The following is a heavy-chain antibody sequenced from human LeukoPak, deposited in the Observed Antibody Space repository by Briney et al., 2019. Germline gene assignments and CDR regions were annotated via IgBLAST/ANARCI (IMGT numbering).Heavy chain of an antibody. J-gene: IGHJ6*02. Sequence: GGSLRLSCAASEFTFSTYNMNWVRQAPGKGLEWVSYISSSGSTIYYADSVKGRFTISRDNAKNSLYLQMNSLRAEDTAVYYCARERRMTTVTTSVYYGMDVWGRGTTVTVSS. CDR2: ISSSGSTI. V-gene: IGHV3-48*01. D-gene: IGHD4-17*01. CDR3: ARERRMTTVTTSVYYGMDV. CDR1: EFTFSTYN.